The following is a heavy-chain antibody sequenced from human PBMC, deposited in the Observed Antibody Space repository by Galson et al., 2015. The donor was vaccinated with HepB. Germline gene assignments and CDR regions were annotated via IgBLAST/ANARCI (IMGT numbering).Heavy chain of an antibody. D-gene: IGHD3-10*01. CDR2: ISSSSSYI. V-gene: IGHV3-21*01. Sequence: SLRLSCAASGFTFSSYSMNWVRQAPGKGLEWVSSISSSSSYIYYADSVKGRFTISRDNAKNSLYLQMNSLRAEDTAVYYCASSYYGSGSPYYFDYWGQGTLVTVSS. CDR1: GFTFSSYS. J-gene: IGHJ4*02. CDR3: ASSYYGSGSPYYFDY.